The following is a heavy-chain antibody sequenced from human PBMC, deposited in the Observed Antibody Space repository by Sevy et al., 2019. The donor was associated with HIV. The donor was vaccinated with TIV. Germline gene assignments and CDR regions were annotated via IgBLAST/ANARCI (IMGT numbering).Heavy chain of an antibody. Sequence: ASVKVSCKVSGYTLTKLSMHWVRQAPGKGLEWMGSFDPEDGERIYAQNFQGRVTMSEDTSTDTAYMDLSSLRSDDTAVYFCAATREYYYGNSGYFDYWGQGTLVTVSP. CDR1: GYTLTKLS. D-gene: IGHD3-22*01. CDR2: FDPEDGER. V-gene: IGHV1-24*01. J-gene: IGHJ4*02. CDR3: AATREYYYGNSGYFDY.